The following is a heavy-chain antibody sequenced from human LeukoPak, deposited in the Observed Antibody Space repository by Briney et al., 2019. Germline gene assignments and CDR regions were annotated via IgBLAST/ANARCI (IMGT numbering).Heavy chain of an antibody. CDR3: ARAWVDWFPSPFDF. J-gene: IGHJ4*02. CDR1: GYSISSDFF. V-gene: IGHV4-38-2*02. CDR2: IYHSGST. D-gene: IGHD3-9*01. Sequence: SETLSLTCTVAGYSISSDFFWGWIRQPPGKGLEWIGCIYHSGSTYYNLSLKSRVTISLDTSKNQFSLKLSSVTAADTAVYYCARAWVDWFPSPFDFWGQGTLVTVSS.